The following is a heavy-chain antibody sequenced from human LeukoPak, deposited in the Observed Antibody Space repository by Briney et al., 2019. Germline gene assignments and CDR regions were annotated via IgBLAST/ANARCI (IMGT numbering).Heavy chain of an antibody. J-gene: IGHJ4*02. V-gene: IGHV4-39*01. CDR1: GGSISSSNYY. CDR3: VRHYDYESSGYPY. CDR2: IYYRGNT. D-gene: IGHD3-22*01. Sequence: PSETHSLTCSVSGGSISSSNYYWGWIRQPPGKGLEWIGSIYYRGNTYYNPSLKSRVTISVDTSKNQFSLKLSSVTAADTAAYYCVRHYDYESSGYPYWGQGTLVTVSS.